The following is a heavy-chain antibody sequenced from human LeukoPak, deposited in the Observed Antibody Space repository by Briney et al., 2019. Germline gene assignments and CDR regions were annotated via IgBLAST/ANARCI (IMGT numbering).Heavy chain of an antibody. CDR2: LSFDGSKK. V-gene: IGHV3-30-3*01. CDR3: TRAKRGPFDY. J-gene: IGHJ4*01. Sequence: PGRSLRLSCSASGFTFSNYAIHWLGPGPGKGLDWVAVLSFDGSKKYYADSVKGRFTISRDNSTNTLYLQMNTLRPDDTAVYYGTRAKRGPFDYWGQGTLVTVSS. CDR1: GFTFSNYA.